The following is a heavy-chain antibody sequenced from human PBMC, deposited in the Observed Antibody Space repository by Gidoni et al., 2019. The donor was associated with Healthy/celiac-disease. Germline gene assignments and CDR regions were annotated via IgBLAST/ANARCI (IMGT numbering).Heavy chain of an antibody. CDR2: IYWNDDK. CDR1: GFSLSTRGVG. Sequence: QITLKESGPTLVTPTQTLTLTCTFPGFSLSTRGVGVGLIRQPPGKALEWLALIYWNDDKRYSPSLKSRLTITKDTSKNQVVLTITNMDPVDTATYYWAHLIVVVPAAMGVWFDPWGQGTLVTVSS. V-gene: IGHV2-5*01. D-gene: IGHD2-2*01. CDR3: AHLIVVVPAAMGVWFDP. J-gene: IGHJ5*02.